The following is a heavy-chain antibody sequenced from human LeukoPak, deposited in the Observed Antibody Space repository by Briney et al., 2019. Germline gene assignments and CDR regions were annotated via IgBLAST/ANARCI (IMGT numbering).Heavy chain of an antibody. CDR2: FDPEDGET. V-gene: IGHV1-24*01. J-gene: IGHJ4*02. CDR3: ARDSSGWFFFDY. Sequence: ASVKVSCKVSGYTLTELSMHWVRQAPGKGLEWMGGFDPEDGETIYAQKFQGRVTMTEDTSTDTAYMELSSLRSEDTAVYYCARDSSGWFFFDYWGQGTLVTVSS. D-gene: IGHD6-19*01. CDR1: GYTLTELS.